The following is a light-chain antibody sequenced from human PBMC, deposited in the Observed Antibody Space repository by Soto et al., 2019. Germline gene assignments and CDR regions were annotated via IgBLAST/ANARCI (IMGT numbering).Light chain of an antibody. CDR1: QTISSW. CDR2: KAS. J-gene: IGKJ1*01. CDR3: LQDFKYPRT. V-gene: IGKV1-5*03. Sequence: DIQMTQSPSTLSASVRDRVTITCRASQTISSWLAWFQQRPGRAPKFLIYKASSLKNGVPLRFSGSGSGTQFTLTNSSLQPDDFATYYCLQDFKYPRTFGQGTKVDIK.